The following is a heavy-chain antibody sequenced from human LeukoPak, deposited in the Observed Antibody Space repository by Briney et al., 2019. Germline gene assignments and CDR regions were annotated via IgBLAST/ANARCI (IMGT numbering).Heavy chain of an antibody. CDR3: AKTSSGWSKDY. CDR1: GFTFSSYA. V-gene: IGHV3-23*01. D-gene: IGHD6-19*01. Sequence: PGGSLRLSCAASGFTFSSYAMTWVRQAPGKGLEWVSAISASGGSTYYADSVKGRFTISRGNSKNTLYLQMNSLRVEDTAVYYCAKTSSGWSKDYWGQGTLVTVSS. CDR2: ISASGGST. J-gene: IGHJ4*02.